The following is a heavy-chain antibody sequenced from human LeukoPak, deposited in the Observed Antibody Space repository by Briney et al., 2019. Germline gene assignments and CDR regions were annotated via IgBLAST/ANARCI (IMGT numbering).Heavy chain of an antibody. CDR2: ISGSGFTT. CDR1: GFTFCNYA. CDR3: AKGRSRDYSSGWYFNS. V-gene: IGHV3-23*01. D-gene: IGHD6-19*01. J-gene: IGHJ4*02. Sequence: GGSLGLSCAASGFTFCNYALNWVRQTPGKGLEWVSGISGSGFTTYYADSLKGRFTISRDNSKNTLYLQMNSLRAEDTAVYYCAKGRSRDYSSGWYFNSWGQGTLVTVSS.